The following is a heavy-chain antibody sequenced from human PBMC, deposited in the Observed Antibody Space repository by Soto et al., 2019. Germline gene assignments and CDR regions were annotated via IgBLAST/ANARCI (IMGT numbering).Heavy chain of an antibody. V-gene: IGHV1-2*02. CDR2: IDPRNGGT. Sequence: QVQLVQSGSDVKKPGASFTVSCKASGYIFSDYYIHWVRQAPGQGLEWMGWIDPRNGGTKYAQKFQDRLTMTTDTSTSTAVLELRRLRLDDTAVFFCARVLYRNVRHAWGQGTLVTVSS. CDR3: ARVLYRNVRHA. J-gene: IGHJ4*02. CDR1: GYIFSDYY.